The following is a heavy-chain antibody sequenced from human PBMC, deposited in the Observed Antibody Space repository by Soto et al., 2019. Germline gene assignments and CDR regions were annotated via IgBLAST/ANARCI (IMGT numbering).Heavy chain of an antibody. CDR3: AKSMYNWNDGFFDY. CDR1: GFTFSSYG. Sequence: QVQLVESGGGVVQPGRSLRLSCAASGFTFSSYGMHWVRQAPGKGLEWVAIISYDGINKYYANSVKGRFTISRDNSKNTLYLQMNSLRAGGTAVYYCAKSMYNWNDGFFDYWGQGTLVTVSS. CDR2: ISYDGINK. J-gene: IGHJ4*02. D-gene: IGHD1-1*01. V-gene: IGHV3-30*18.